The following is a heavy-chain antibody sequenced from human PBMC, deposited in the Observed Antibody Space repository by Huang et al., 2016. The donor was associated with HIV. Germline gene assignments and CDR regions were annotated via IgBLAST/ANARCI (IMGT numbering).Heavy chain of an antibody. CDR3: ARDPRIQSWLNFFDY. D-gene: IGHD3-22*01. Sequence: EVQLVESGGGLVQPGGSLRLSCAASGFSISSYWMHWVRHAPGKVLGCVSRINSDGSSTSYADSVKGRFTSSRDNAKNTLDLQMNSLRAEDTAVYYCARDPRIQSWLNFFDYWGQGTLVSVSS. CDR2: INSDGSST. CDR1: GFSISSYW. J-gene: IGHJ4*02. V-gene: IGHV3-74*01.